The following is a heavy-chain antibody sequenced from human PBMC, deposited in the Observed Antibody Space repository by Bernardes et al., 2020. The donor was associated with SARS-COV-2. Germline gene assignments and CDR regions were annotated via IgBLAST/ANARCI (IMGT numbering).Heavy chain of an antibody. CDR1: GFTVSTSY. J-gene: IGHJ4*02. D-gene: IGHD1-1*01. CDR2: IYRGGQT. Sequence: GGSLRLSCGASGFTVSTSYMSWVRQAPGKGLEWVSVIYRGGQTYYADSVKGRFTFSRDNSKNSLYLQMNSLRAEDTAVYYCARRFNTNWAHDYWGQGTLVTVFS. V-gene: IGHV3-66*04. CDR3: ARRFNTNWAHDY.